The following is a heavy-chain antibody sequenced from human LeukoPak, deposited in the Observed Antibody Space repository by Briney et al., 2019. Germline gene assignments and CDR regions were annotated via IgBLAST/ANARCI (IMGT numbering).Heavy chain of an antibody. Sequence: SETLSPTCTVSGGSISSSSYYWGWIRQPPGKGLEWIGSIYYSGSTYYNPSLKSRVTISVDTSKNQFSLKLSSVTAADTAVYYCASMEPDYDILTGYYTHWGQGTLVTVSS. CDR1: GGSISSSSYY. CDR3: ASMEPDYDILTGYYTH. CDR2: IYYSGST. V-gene: IGHV4-39*01. J-gene: IGHJ4*02. D-gene: IGHD3-9*01.